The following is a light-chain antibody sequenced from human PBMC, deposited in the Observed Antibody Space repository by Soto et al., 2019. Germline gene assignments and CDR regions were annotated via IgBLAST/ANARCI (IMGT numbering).Light chain of an antibody. CDR3: QQYGSSPWT. V-gene: IGKV3-20*01. CDR2: GAS. J-gene: IGKJ1*01. CDR1: QHISSSY. Sequence: EIAVSLSPCTSLSPPGKRATLSPRASQHISSSYLAWYQQNPGQAPRLLIYGASSRATGIPDRFSGSGSGADFTLTISRLEPEDFAVYYCQQYGSSPWTFGQGTKV.